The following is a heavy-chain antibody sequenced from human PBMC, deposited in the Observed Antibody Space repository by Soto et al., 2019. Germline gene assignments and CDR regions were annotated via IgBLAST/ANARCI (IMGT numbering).Heavy chain of an antibody. CDR1: GFTVSSNH. CDR2: IYHGGNT. V-gene: IGHV3-53*01. CDR3: ATGVDTAKDGY. D-gene: IGHD5-18*01. J-gene: IGHJ4*02. Sequence: VQLVESGGGLIQPGGSLRLSCAASGFTVSSNHMTWIRQAPGRGPEWVSTIYHGGNTYYADSVKGRFAISRDNSKKMVYLQMNSLRAEDTAVYYCATGVDTAKDGYWGQGTLVTVSS.